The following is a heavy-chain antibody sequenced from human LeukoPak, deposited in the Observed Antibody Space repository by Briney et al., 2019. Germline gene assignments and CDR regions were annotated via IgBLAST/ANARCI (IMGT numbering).Heavy chain of an antibody. CDR2: ISSSGNTI. V-gene: IGHV3-48*03. CDR3: ARGLFLSTSIDC. D-gene: IGHD2/OR15-2a*01. J-gene: IGHJ4*02. Sequence: GGSLRLSCAASGFTFNTYEMHWVRQTPGKGLEWVSYISSSGNTIYYADSVKGRFTISRDNAKNSLFLQMKSLRAEDTAVYFCARGLFLSTSIDCWGQGTLVTVSS. CDR1: GFTFNTYE.